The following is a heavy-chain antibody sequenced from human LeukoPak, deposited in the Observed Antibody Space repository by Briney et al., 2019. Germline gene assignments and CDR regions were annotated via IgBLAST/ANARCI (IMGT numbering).Heavy chain of an antibody. V-gene: IGHV4-39*01. CDR2: IYYSGSA. J-gene: IGHJ4*02. CDR3: ARIENTYGRKFDY. CDR1: GGSINSGSYY. D-gene: IGHD5-18*01. Sequence: PSETLSLTCNASGGSINSGSYYWGWIRQTPGKGLEWIGSIYYSGSAYFNPSLKSRVTMSVDTSKNQFSLKLSSVTAADTAVYFCARIENTYGRKFDYWGQGILVTVSS.